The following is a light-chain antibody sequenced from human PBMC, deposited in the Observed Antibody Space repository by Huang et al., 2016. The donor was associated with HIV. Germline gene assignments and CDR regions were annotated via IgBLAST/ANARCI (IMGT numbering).Light chain of an antibody. V-gene: IGKV1-39*01. Sequence: DIQVTQSPSSLSASVGDRVTITCRTSQRISSHLSWYQQKIGKGPKLLIYSSTVLQSGVPSRFTGSGSGTDFTLTINRLQPEDYATYYGQQTYSAPVTFGGGTRVEIK. CDR2: SST. CDR3: QQTYSAPVT. J-gene: IGKJ4*01. CDR1: QRISSH.